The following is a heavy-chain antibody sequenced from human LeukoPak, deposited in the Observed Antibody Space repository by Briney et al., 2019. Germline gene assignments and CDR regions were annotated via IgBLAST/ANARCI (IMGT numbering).Heavy chain of an antibody. Sequence: GGSLRLSCVASGFTVSNHWMSWVRQAPGKGLEWVANIREERGQEYYVDSVKGRFTISKNSAKNSLYLQMNTLRVEDTAMYYCASLDTAKQPLANHWGQGTLVTVSS. CDR3: ASLDTAKQPLANH. CDR2: IREERGQE. V-gene: IGHV3-7*03. D-gene: IGHD5-18*01. CDR1: GFTVSNHW. J-gene: IGHJ5*02.